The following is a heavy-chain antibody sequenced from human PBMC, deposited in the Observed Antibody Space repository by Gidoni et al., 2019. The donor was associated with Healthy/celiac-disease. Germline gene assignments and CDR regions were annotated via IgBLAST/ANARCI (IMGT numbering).Heavy chain of an antibody. D-gene: IGHD2-2*01. V-gene: IGHV4-31*03. CDR1: GGSISRGGYY. CDR3: ARDADLGYCSSTSCHPDAFDI. CDR2: IYYSGST. J-gene: IGHJ3*02. Sequence: QVQLQASGPGLVKPSQTLSLTCTVSGGSISRGGYYWSWIRQHPGKGLEWIGYIYYSGSTYYNPSLKSRVTISVDTSKNQFSLKLSSVTAADTAVYYCARDADLGYCSSTSCHPDAFDIWGQGTMVTVSS.